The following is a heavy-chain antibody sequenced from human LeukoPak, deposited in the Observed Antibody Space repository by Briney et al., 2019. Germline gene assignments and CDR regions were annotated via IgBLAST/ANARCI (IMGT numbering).Heavy chain of an antibody. CDR3: ARDNSVGDNAWWFDP. D-gene: IGHD1-26*01. CDR2: INPTGGST. CDR1: GYTFTGYY. J-gene: IGHJ5*02. Sequence: ASVKVSCKASGYTFTGYYLHWVRQAPGQGLDWMGLINPTGGSTGYAQKFQGRVTMTRDMSTSTDYTELSSLRSEDTAIYYCARDNSVGDNAWWFDPWGQGTLVTVSS. V-gene: IGHV1-46*01.